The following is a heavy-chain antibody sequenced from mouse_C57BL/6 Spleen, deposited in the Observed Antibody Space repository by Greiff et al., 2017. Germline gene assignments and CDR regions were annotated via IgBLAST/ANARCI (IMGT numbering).Heavy chain of an antibody. Sequence: EVQLQQSGPELVKPGASVKMSCKASGYTFTDYNMHWVKQSHGKSLEWIGYINPNNGGTSYNQKFKGKATLTVNKSSSTAYMELRSLTSEDSAVYYCARGHSSGVYAMDYWGQGTSVTGSS. CDR2: INPNNGGT. D-gene: IGHD3-2*02. CDR3: ARGHSSGVYAMDY. V-gene: IGHV1-22*01. CDR1: GYTFTDYN. J-gene: IGHJ4*01.